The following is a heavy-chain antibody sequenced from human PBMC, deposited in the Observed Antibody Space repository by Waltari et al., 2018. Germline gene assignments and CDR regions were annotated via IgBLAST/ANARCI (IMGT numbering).Heavy chain of an antibody. V-gene: IGHV3-9*01. Sequence: EVQLVESGGGLVQPGRSLRLSCAASGFTFDDYAMHWVRQAPGKGVEWVSGISWNSGSIGYADAVKGRFTISRDNAKNSLYLQMNSLRAEDTALYYCAFLGGSWGQGTLVTVSS. CDR2: ISWNSGSI. J-gene: IGHJ4*02. D-gene: IGHD3-16*01. CDR3: AFLGGS. CDR1: GFTFDDYA.